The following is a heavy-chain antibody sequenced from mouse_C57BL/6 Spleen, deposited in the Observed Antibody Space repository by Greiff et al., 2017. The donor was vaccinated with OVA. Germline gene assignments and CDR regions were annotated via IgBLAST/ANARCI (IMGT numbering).Heavy chain of an antibody. Sequence: VKLMESGPELVKPGASVKISCKASGYAFSSSWMNWVKQRPGKGLEWIRRIYPGDGDTNYNGKFKGKATLTADKSSSTAYMQLSSLTSEDSAVYFCAYYDYDWGFAYWGQGTLVTVSA. J-gene: IGHJ3*01. CDR3: AYYDYDWGFAY. V-gene: IGHV1-82*01. D-gene: IGHD2-4*01. CDR1: GYAFSSSW. CDR2: IYPGDGDT.